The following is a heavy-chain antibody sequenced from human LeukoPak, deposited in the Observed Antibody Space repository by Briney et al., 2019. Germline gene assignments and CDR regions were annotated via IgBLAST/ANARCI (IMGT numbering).Heavy chain of an antibody. V-gene: IGHV3-74*01. CDR2: VNRDGSST. CDR3: ARDRSISAAGDTY. J-gene: IGHJ4*02. D-gene: IGHD6-13*01. CDR1: GXTFSDYW. Sequence: PGGSLRLSCAASGXTFSDYWMHWVRQAPGKGLVWVSRVNRDGSSTSYADSVKGRFTISRDNAKNTLSLQMNSLRAEDTAVYYCARDRSISAAGDTYWGQGTLVSVSS.